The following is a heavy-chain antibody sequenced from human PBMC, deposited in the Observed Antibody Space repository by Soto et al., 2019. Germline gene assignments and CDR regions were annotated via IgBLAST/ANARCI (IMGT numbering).Heavy chain of an antibody. J-gene: IGHJ6*02. CDR2: IIPIFGTA. V-gene: IGHV1-69*06. Sequence: ASVKVSCKASGGTFSSYAISWVRQAPGQGLEWMGGIIPIFGTANYAQKFQGRVTITADKSTSTAYMELSSLRSEDTAVYYCARVGPDSGRSDYYYGMDVWGQGXTVTVYS. CDR3: ARVGPDSGRSDYYYGMDV. CDR1: GGTFSSYA. D-gene: IGHD1-26*01.